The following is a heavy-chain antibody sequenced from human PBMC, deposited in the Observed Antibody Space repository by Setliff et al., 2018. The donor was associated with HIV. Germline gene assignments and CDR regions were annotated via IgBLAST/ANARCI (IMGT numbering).Heavy chain of an antibody. D-gene: IGHD4-17*01. CDR2: IYLTGSS. Sequence: SETLSLTCAVSGYSISSGYYWGWIRQPPGRGLEWIGSIYLTGSSDNNPSLKSRVTLSVDTSKHQFSLKLSSVTAADTAVYYCARVQMAYAAFDVWGQGTMVTVSS. CDR1: GYSISSGYY. CDR3: ARVQMAYAAFDV. J-gene: IGHJ3*01. V-gene: IGHV4-38-2*01.